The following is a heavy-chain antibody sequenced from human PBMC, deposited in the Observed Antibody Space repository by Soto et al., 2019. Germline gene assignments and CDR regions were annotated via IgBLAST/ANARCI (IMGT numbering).Heavy chain of an antibody. CDR1: GFTFSSYA. V-gene: IGHV3-23*01. Sequence: GGSLRLSCAASGFTFSSYAMSWVRQAPGKGLEWVSAISGSGGSTYYADSVKGRFTISRDNSKNTLYLQMNSLRAEDTAVYYCAKDPETRQGYYYYYYMDVWGKGTTVTVSS. J-gene: IGHJ6*03. CDR2: ISGSGGST. CDR3: AKDPETRQGYYYYYYMDV.